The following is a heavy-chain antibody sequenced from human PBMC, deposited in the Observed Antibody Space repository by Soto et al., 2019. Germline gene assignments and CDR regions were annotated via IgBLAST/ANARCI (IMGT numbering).Heavy chain of an antibody. V-gene: IGHV3-23*01. CDR1: GFTFSTYA. Sequence: EVQLLESGGGLVQPGGSLRLSCAASGFTFSTYAMNWVRQAPGKGLEWVSGISGSGDSTYYADSVKGRFTVSRDNSQNTLYLPMNSLRAEDTAVFYCAKERSSGWSLDYWGQGTLVTVSS. CDR2: ISGSGDST. D-gene: IGHD6-19*01. J-gene: IGHJ4*02. CDR3: AKERSSGWSLDY.